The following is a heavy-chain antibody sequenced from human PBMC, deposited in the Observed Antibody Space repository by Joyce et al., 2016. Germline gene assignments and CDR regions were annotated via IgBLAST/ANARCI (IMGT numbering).Heavy chain of an antibody. J-gene: IGHJ4*02. V-gene: IGHV2-5*02. CDR2: IYWDDDK. D-gene: IGHD5-12*01. CDR1: GFSLSTRGVG. CDR3: AHRPNSGYDPSAFDF. Sequence: ITLKESGPTLVKPTQTLTLTCAFSGFSLSTRGVGVGWIRQPPGKALEWLALIYWDDDKRYSPSLKSRPTITKDTSRNQVVLTMTNMDPVDTATYYCAHRPNSGYDPSAFDFWGQGTLVTVSS.